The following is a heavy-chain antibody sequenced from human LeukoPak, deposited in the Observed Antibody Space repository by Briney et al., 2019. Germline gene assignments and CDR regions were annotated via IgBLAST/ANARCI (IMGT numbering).Heavy chain of an antibody. J-gene: IGHJ4*02. CDR3: ARDDPGIGIDY. D-gene: IGHD1-26*01. V-gene: IGHV3-74*01. CDR2: INSDGSST. Sequence: SLRLSSAPSGFSTSSYGMHWVRHAPRKGLLWVSHINSDGSSTTYADAVKGRFTISRDNAKSTLYLQMNSLRAEDTAVYYCARDDPGIGIDYWGQGTLVTVSS. CDR1: GFSTSSYG.